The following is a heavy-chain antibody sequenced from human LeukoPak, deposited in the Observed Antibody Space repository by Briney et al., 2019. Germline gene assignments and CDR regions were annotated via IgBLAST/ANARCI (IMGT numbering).Heavy chain of an antibody. CDR2: ISSSGNTM. D-gene: IGHD2-2*01. Sequence: PGGSLRLSCAASGFSFSSYNMNWVRQAPGKVLEWISYISSSGNTMYYADSVRGRFTISRDNAKNSLYLQMNSLRAEDTAVYYCASRGYQLPPQSAFDIWGQGTMVTVSS. V-gene: IGHV3-48*04. CDR1: GFSFSSYN. CDR3: ASRGYQLPPQSAFDI. J-gene: IGHJ3*02.